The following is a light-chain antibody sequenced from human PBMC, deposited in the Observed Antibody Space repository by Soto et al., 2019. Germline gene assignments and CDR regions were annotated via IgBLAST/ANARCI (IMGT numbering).Light chain of an antibody. CDR2: GAS. CDR3: QQYHNWPPQYT. V-gene: IGKV3-15*01. CDR1: QSVASN. Sequence: EIVMTQSPASLSVSPGDGVTLSCRASQSVASNVAWYQQKPGQGPRLLIHGASTRAVGVPARFSGSGSGTEFTLTISSLQSEDFAVYYCQQYHNWPPQYTFGQGTKLQIK. J-gene: IGKJ2*01.